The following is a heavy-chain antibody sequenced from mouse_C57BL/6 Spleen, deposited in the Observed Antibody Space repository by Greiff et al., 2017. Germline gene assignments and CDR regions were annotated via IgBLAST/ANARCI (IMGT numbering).Heavy chain of an antibody. CDR1: GYTFTDYN. J-gene: IGHJ3*01. CDR3: ERWNDGYYIGFAY. CDR2: INPNNGGT. D-gene: IGHD2-3*01. V-gene: IGHV1-18*01. Sequence: EVQLQQSGPELVKPGASVKIPCKASGYTFTDYNMDWVKQSHGKSLEWIGDINPNNGGTIYNQKFKGKATLTVDKSSSTAYMELRSLTSEDTAVYYCERWNDGYYIGFAYWGQGTLVTVSA.